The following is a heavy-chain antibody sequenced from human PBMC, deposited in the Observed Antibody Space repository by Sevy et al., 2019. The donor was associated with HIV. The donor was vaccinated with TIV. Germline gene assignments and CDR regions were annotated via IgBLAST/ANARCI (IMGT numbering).Heavy chain of an antibody. CDR2: INHSGST. J-gene: IGHJ6*03. CDR1: GGSFSGYY. V-gene: IGHV4-34*01. D-gene: IGHD6-13*01. Sequence: SETLSLTCAVYGGSFSGYYWGWIRQPPGKGLEWIGEINHSGSTNYNPSLKSRVTISVDTSKNQFSLKLSSVTAADTAVYYCATNTAAARPYYYYMDVWGKGTTVTVSS. CDR3: ATNTAAARPYYYYMDV.